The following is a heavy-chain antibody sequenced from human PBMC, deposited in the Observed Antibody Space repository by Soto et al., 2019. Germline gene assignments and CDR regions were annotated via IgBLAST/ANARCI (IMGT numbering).Heavy chain of an antibody. Sequence: SETLSLTCTVSGGSISTYYWSWVRQPPGKGLEWIGYIYHSGSTNYNPSLESRVAMSVDTSKNQFSLKLTSVTATDTAVYYCFRQGFGPLPGPVHVWGQG. CDR2: IYHSGST. V-gene: IGHV4-59*08. J-gene: IGHJ6*02. CDR1: GGSISTYY. D-gene: IGHD3-10*01. CDR3: FRQGFGPLPGPVHV.